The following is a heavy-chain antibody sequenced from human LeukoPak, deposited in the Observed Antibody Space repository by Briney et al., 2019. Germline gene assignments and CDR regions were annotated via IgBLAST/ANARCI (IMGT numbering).Heavy chain of an antibody. CDR2: IKQDGSLE. D-gene: IGHD2-21*01. CDR1: GFTFENYW. Sequence: GGSLRLSCVASGFTFENYWMHWVRQAPGKGPEWVANIKQDGSLEHYMDSVKGRFTISRDNAKNSLILQMDSLRAEDTAVYYCARWTGVIDSWGQGTLSPSPQ. V-gene: IGHV3-7*01. CDR3: ARWTGVIDS. J-gene: IGHJ4*02.